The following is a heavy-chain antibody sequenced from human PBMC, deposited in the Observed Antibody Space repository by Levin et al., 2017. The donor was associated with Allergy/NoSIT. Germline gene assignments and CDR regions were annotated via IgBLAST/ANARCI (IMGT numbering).Heavy chain of an antibody. J-gene: IGHJ5*02. D-gene: IGHD4-11*01. CDR2: IKQDGGEK. CDR1: GFTFSDYW. V-gene: IGHV3-7*03. CDR3: ARDTTVGGEA. Sequence: GGSLRLSCVASGFTFSDYWMTWVRQPLGKGLEWVANIKQDGGEKYYAESVKGRFTISRDNAKNSMFLQMNYLGTDDTAVYFCARDTTVGGEAWGQGTLVTVSS.